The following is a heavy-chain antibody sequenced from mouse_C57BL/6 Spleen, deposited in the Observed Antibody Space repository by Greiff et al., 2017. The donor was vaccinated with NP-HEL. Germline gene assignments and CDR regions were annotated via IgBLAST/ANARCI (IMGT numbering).Heavy chain of an antibody. CDR1: GYAFSSSW. CDR2: IYPGDGDT. CDR3: AVRYFDV. V-gene: IGHV1-82*01. J-gene: IGHJ1*03. Sequence: QVQLQQSGPELVKPGASVKISCKASGYAFSSSWMNWVKQRPGKGLEWIGRIYPGDGDTNYNGKFKGKATLTADKSSSTAYMQLSSLTSEDSAVYFCAVRYFDVWGTGTTVTVSS.